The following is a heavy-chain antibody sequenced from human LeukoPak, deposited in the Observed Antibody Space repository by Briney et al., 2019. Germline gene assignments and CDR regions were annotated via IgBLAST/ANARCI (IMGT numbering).Heavy chain of an antibody. D-gene: IGHD3-10*01. CDR3: AILWTPGFDY. Sequence: GASVKVSCKASGYTFTGHYMHWVRQAPGQGPEWMGWINPNSGGTNYAQKFQGRVTMTRDTSISTAYMELSRLTSGDTAVYYCAILWTPGFDYWGQGTLVTVSS. J-gene: IGHJ4*02. V-gene: IGHV1-2*02. CDR2: INPNSGGT. CDR1: GYTFTGHY.